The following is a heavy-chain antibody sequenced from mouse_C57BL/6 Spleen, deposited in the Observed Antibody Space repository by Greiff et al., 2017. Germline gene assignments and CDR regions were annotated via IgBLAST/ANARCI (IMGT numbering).Heavy chain of an antibody. Sequence: EVQLQESGPGLVKPSQSLSLTCSVTGYSITSGYYWNWIRQFPGNKLEWMGYISYDGSNNYNPSLKNRISITRDTSKNQFFLKLNSVTTEDTATYYCAREGIYYGYARAMDYWGQGTSVTVSS. V-gene: IGHV3-6*01. CDR3: AREGIYYGYARAMDY. CDR1: GYSITSGYY. D-gene: IGHD2-2*01. J-gene: IGHJ4*01. CDR2: ISYDGSN.